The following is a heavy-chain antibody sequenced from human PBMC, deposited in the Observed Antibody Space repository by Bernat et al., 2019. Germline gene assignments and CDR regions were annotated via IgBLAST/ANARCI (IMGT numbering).Heavy chain of an antibody. V-gene: IGHV3-49*03. CDR3: TRFLGYCNCGSCYPYYYYYYGIDV. J-gene: IGHJ6*02. CDR1: GFTFGDYA. CDR2: IRSKAYGGTT. D-gene: IGHD2-15*01. Sequence: EVQLVESGGGLVQPGRSLRLSCTASGFTFGDYAMSWFRQAPGKGLEWVGFIRSKAYGGTTEYAASVKGRFTISRDDSKSIAYLQMNSLKTEDTAVYYCTRFLGYCNCGSCYPYYYYYYGIDVWGQGTTVTVSS.